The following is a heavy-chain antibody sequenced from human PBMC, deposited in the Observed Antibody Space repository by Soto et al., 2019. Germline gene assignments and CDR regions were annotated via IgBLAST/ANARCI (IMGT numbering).Heavy chain of an antibody. J-gene: IGHJ4*02. CDR1: GGSISSYY. CDR3: ARASRGSEWLFSDY. CDR2: IYYSGST. V-gene: IGHV4-59*01. D-gene: IGHD6-19*01. Sequence: PSETLSLTCTVSGGSISSYYWSWIRQPPGKGLEWIGYIYYSGSTNYNPSLKSRVTISVDTSKNQFSLKLSSVTAADTAVYYCARASRGSEWLFSDYWGQGTLVTVSS.